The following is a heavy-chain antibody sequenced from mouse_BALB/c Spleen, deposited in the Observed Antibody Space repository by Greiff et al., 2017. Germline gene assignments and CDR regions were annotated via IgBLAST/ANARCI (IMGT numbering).Heavy chain of an antibody. V-gene: IGHV2-6-7*01. J-gene: IGHJ3*01. Sequence: QVQLQHSGPGLVAPSQSLSITCTVSGFSLTGYGVNWVRQPPGKGLEWLGMIWGDGSTDYNSALKSRLSISKDNSKSQVFLKMNSLQTDDTARYYFASYRYDGAWFAYWGQGTLVTVSA. D-gene: IGHD2-12*01. CDR1: GFSLTGYG. CDR2: IWGDGST. CDR3: ASYRYDGAWFAY.